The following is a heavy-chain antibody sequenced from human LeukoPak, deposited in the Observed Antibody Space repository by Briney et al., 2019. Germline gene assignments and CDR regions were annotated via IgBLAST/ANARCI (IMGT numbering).Heavy chain of an antibody. D-gene: IGHD4-17*01. Sequence: GGSLRLSCAASGFTFSTYWMHWVRQAPGKGLVWVSQMNPARSGTYSADSVKGRFTISRDNAKNTLYLQMNSLRAEDTAVYYCARGRDYALDYWGQGTLVTVFS. CDR1: GFTFSTYW. V-gene: IGHV3-74*01. J-gene: IGHJ4*02. CDR3: ARGRDYALDY. CDR2: MNPARSGT.